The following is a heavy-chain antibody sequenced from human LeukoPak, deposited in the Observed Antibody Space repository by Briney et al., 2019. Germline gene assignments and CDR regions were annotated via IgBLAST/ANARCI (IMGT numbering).Heavy chain of an antibody. CDR3: ATNYYDSSGYYYGFDY. CDR1: GGTFSSYA. CDR2: IIPIFGTA. Sequence: SVKVSCKASGGTFSSYAIGWVRQAPGQGLEWMGGIIPIFGTANYAQKFQGRVTITTDESTSTAYMELSSLRSEDTAVYYCATNYYDSSGYYYGFDYWGQGTLVTVSS. V-gene: IGHV1-69*05. J-gene: IGHJ4*02. D-gene: IGHD3-22*01.